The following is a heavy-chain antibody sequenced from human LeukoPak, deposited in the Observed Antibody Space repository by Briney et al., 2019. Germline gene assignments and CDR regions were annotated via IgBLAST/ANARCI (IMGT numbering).Heavy chain of an antibody. CDR2: ISSSGSTI. CDR3: ARESGYCSSTSCTTYYYMDV. D-gene: IGHD2-2*01. V-gene: IGHV3-11*04. CDR1: GFTFSDYY. J-gene: IGHJ6*03. Sequence: GGSLRLSCAASGFTFSDYYMNWIRQAPGKGLEWVSYISSSGSTIYYADSVKGRFTISRDNAKNSLYLQMNSLRAEDTAVYYCARESGYCSSTSCTTYYYMDVWGKGTTVTVSS.